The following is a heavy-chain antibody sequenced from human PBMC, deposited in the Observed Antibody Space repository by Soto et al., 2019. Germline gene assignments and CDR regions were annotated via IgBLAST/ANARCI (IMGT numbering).Heavy chain of an antibody. Sequence: PSETLSLTCTVSGVSTSSSSYYWGWIRQTPGKGLEWIGTIYFSGSTYYNPSLKSRVTISVDRSKNQFSLNLTSVTAADTALYYCARHGSYWGPGTLVTVSS. V-gene: IGHV4-39*01. J-gene: IGHJ4*02. CDR1: GVSTSSSSYY. CDR3: ARHGSY. CDR2: IYFSGST.